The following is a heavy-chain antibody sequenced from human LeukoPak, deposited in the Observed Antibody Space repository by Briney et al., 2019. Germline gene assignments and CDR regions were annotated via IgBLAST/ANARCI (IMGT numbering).Heavy chain of an antibody. CDR1: GFTFSSYG. J-gene: IGHJ4*02. Sequence: PGGSLRLTCAASGFTFSSYGMHWVRQAPGKGLEWVAFIRYDGSNKYYADSVKGRFTISRDNSKNTLYLQMNSLRAEDTAVYYCAKEQQQLAKIAVAGNGYWGQGTLVTVSS. CDR3: AKEQQQLAKIAVAGNGY. CDR2: IRYDGSNK. V-gene: IGHV3-30*02. D-gene: IGHD6-19*01.